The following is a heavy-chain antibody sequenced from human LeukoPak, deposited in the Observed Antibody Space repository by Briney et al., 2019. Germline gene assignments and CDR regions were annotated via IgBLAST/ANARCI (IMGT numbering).Heavy chain of an antibody. J-gene: IGHJ4*02. D-gene: IGHD4-17*01. Sequence: GGSLRLSCAASGFTFSDYYMSWIRQAPGKGLEWVSYISSSGSNIYYADSVKGRFTMSRDNAKKSLYLQMNSLRAEDTAVYYCAREHNNYGDYGGIDYWGQGTLVTVSS. CDR3: AREHNNYGDYGGIDY. V-gene: IGHV3-11*04. CDR2: ISSSGSNI. CDR1: GFTFSDYY.